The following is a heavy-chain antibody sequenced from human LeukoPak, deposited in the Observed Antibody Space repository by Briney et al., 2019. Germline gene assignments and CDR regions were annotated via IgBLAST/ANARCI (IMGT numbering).Heavy chain of an antibody. J-gene: IGHJ4*02. CDR1: GFTFSSYS. CDR3: AREGPPPLGFGESTGDFDY. D-gene: IGHD3-10*01. Sequence: GGSLRLSCAASGFTFSSYSMNWVRQAPGKGLEWVSGINWNGGSTGYAGSVKGRFTISRDNAKNSLYLQMNSLRAEDTAVYYCAREGPPPLGFGESTGDFDYWGQGTLVTVSS. V-gene: IGHV3-20*04. CDR2: INWNGGST.